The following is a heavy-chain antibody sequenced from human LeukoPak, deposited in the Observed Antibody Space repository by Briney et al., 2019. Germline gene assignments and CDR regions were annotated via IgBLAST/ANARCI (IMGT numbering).Heavy chain of an antibody. V-gene: IGHV3-23*01. CDR2: IRGTGGNA. CDR1: GFTFSTYA. D-gene: IGHD6-13*01. Sequence: PGGSLRLSCAASGFTFSTYAMTWVRQAPGKGLEWVSSIRGTGGNAYYADSVKGRFTISRDNAKNSLYLQINSLRAEDTAVYYCARVGAAVSFDLWGQGTLVTVSS. J-gene: IGHJ5*02. CDR3: ARVGAAVSFDL.